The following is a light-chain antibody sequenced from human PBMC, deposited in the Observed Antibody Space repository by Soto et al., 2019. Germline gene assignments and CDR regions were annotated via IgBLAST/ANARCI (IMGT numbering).Light chain of an antibody. CDR1: TSDVGNYNY. V-gene: IGLV2-11*01. CDR3: CSYGGSYTSI. CDR2: DVT. Sequence: QSALTQPRSVSGSPGQSVTISCTGSTSDVGNYNYVSWYQQHPGKAPKLIIYDVTQRPSGVPDRFSGSKSGITASLTIAGLQAEDEAEYYCCSYGGSYTSIFGGGTKVTVL. J-gene: IGLJ2*01.